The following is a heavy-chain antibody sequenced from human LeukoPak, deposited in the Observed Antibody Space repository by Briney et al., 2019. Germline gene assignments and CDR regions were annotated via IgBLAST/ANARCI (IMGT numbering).Heavy chain of an antibody. Sequence: SETLSLTCTVSGGSISSYYWSWIRQPPGKGLEWIGYIYYSGSTTYNPSLKSRVTISEDTSKNQFSLKLSSVTAADTAVYYCATTYYYGSGTYSLVYWGQGTLVAVSS. CDR1: GGSISSYY. CDR2: IYYSGST. CDR3: ATTYYYGSGTYSLVY. J-gene: IGHJ4*02. D-gene: IGHD3-10*01. V-gene: IGHV4-59*01.